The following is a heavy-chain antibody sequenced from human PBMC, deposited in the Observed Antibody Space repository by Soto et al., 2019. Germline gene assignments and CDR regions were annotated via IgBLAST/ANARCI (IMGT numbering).Heavy chain of an antibody. V-gene: IGHV1-69*01. J-gene: IGHJ5*02. CDR3: ARVRPADGDCSSTSCTGWFDP. D-gene: IGHD2-2*01. CDR2: IIPIFGTA. CDR1: GGTFSSYA. Sequence: QVQLVQSGAEVKKPGSSVKVSCKASGGTFSSYAISWVRQAPGQGLEWMGGIIPIFGTANYAQKFQGRVTITADESTSTAYMELSSLRAEDTAVYYCARVRPADGDCSSTSCTGWFDPWGQGTLVTVSS.